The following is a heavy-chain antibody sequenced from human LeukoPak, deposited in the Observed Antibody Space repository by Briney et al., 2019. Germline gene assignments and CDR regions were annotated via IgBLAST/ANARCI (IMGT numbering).Heavy chain of an antibody. D-gene: IGHD2-8*02. CDR3: ARGLVAMIDY. J-gene: IGHJ4*02. CDR1: GGSISSYY. Sequence: SSETLSLTCTVSGGSISSYYWSWIRQPPGKGLEWIGYIYYSGSTNYNPSLKSRVTISVDTSKNQFSLKLSSVTAADTAVYYCARGLVAMIDYWGQGTLVTVSS. V-gene: IGHV4-59*08. CDR2: IYYSGST.